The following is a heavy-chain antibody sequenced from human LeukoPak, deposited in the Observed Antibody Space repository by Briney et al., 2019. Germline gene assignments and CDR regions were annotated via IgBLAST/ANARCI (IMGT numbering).Heavy chain of an antibody. CDR1: GGSISSGNYY. CDR3: ARAMRITIFKGGFDP. J-gene: IGHJ5*02. D-gene: IGHD3-3*01. Sequence: SETLSLTCHVSGGSISSGNYYWGWIRQPPGKGLEWIGNVYYSGSASFNPSLKSRVTISVDTSKNQFSLKLSSVTAADTAVYYCARAMRITIFKGGFDPWGQGALVTVSS. CDR2: VYYSGSA. V-gene: IGHV4-39*07.